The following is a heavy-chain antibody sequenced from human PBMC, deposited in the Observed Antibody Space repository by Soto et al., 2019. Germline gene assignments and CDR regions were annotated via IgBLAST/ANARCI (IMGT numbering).Heavy chain of an antibody. J-gene: IGHJ3*02. Sequence: ASVKVSCKASGGTFSSYAISWVRQAPGQGLEWMGGIIPIFGTANYAQKFQGRVTITADESTSTAYMELSSLRSEDTAVYYCARDPTDTAMVTGDAFDIWGQGTMVTVSS. D-gene: IGHD5-18*01. CDR1: GGTFSSYA. V-gene: IGHV1-69*13. CDR2: IIPIFGTA. CDR3: ARDPTDTAMVTGDAFDI.